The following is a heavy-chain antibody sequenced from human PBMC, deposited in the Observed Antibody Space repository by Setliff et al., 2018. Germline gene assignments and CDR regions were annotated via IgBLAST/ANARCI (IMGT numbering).Heavy chain of an antibody. CDR3: TTGYISGYYIGH. D-gene: IGHD6-19*01. V-gene: IGHV3-15*01. CDR1: GFTFSNAW. CDR2: IKSKTDGGTT. J-gene: IGHJ4*02. Sequence: SGGSLRLSCAAYGFTFSNAWMSWVRQAPGKGLEWVGRIKSKTDGGTTDYAAPVKGRFSISRDDSKNTVYLQMNSLKTEDTAVYYCTTGYISGYYIGHWGLGTLVTVSS.